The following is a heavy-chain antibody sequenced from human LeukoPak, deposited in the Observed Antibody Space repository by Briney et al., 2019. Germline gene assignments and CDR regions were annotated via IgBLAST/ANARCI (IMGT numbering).Heavy chain of an antibody. D-gene: IGHD6-13*01. V-gene: IGHV3-23*01. J-gene: IGHJ3*02. Sequence: GGSLRLSCAASEFTFSDAWMSWVRQAPGKGLEWVSAISGSGGSTYYADSVKGRFTISRDNSKNTLYLQMNSLRAEDTAVYYCAKGQSSSSLYSFDIWGQGTMVTVSS. CDR1: EFTFSDAW. CDR2: ISGSGGST. CDR3: AKGQSSSSLYSFDI.